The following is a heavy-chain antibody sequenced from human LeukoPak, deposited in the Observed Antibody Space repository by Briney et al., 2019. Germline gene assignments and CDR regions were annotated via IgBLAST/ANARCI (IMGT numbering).Heavy chain of an antibody. CDR2: IYSGDST. D-gene: IGHD3-3*01. J-gene: IGHJ5*02. Sequence: GGSLRLSCAASGFTVSSNYISWVRKAPPQGLEWVSVIYSGDSTYSADSVTVKFSISRDISKNTLYLQMNSLRAEDTAVYYCARDRITIFGGGEGFDPWGQGTLVTVSS. V-gene: IGHV3-66*01. CDR1: GFTVSSNY. CDR3: ARDRITIFGGGEGFDP.